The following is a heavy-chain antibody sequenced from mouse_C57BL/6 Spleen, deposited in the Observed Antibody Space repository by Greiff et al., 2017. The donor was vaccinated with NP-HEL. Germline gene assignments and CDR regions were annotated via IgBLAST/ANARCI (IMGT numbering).Heavy chain of an antibody. D-gene: IGHD4-1*01. Sequence: EVQLQQSGPELVKPGASVKISCKASGYTFTDYYMNWVKQSHGKSLEWIGDINPNNGGTSYNQKFKGKATLTVDKSSSTAYMELSSLTAEDSAVYYGARGWDGFDYWGQGTTLTVSS. CDR1: GYTFTDYY. CDR2: INPNNGGT. V-gene: IGHV1-26*01. J-gene: IGHJ2*01. CDR3: ARGWDGFDY.